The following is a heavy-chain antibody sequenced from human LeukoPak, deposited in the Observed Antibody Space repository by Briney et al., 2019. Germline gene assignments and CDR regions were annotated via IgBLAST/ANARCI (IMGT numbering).Heavy chain of an antibody. CDR2: ISSSSSYI. J-gene: IGHJ4*02. D-gene: IGHD6-13*01. CDR1: GFTLSSYS. V-gene: IGHV3-21*01. Sequence: GGSLRLSCAASGFTLSSYSMNWVRQAPGKGPEWVSSISSSSSYIYYADSVKGRFTISRDNAKNSLYLQMNSLRAEDTAVYYCARAFMYSSSWDDYWGQGTLVTVSS. CDR3: ARAFMYSSSWDDY.